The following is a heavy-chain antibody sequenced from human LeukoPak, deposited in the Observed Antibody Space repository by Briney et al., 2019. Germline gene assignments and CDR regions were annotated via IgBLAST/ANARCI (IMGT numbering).Heavy chain of an antibody. V-gene: IGHV4-34*01. J-gene: IGHJ4*02. Sequence: PSETLSLTCAVYGGSFSGYYWSWIRQPPGKGLEWIGEINHSGSTNYNPSLKSRVTISVDTSKNQFSLKLSSVTAADTAVYYCASDLGLKFPFDYWGQGTLVTVSS. CDR1: GGSFSGYY. CDR3: ASDLGLKFPFDY. CDR2: INHSGST.